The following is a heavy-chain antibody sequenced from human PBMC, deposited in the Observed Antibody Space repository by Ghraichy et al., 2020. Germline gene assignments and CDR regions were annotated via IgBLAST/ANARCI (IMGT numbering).Heavy chain of an antibody. V-gene: IGHV3-23*01. CDR2: ISGSGGST. CDR1: GFTFSSYA. Sequence: GGSLRLSCAASGFTFSSYAMSWVRQAPGKGLEWVSAISGSGGSTYYADSVKGRFTISRDNSKNTLYLQMNSLRAEDTAVYYCAKDGSPGRSWYYFDYWGQGTLVTVSS. J-gene: IGHJ4*02. D-gene: IGHD6-13*01. CDR3: AKDGSPGRSWYYFDY.